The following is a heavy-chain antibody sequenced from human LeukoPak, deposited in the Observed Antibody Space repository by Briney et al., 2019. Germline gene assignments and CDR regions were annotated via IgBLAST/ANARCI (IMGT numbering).Heavy chain of an antibody. D-gene: IGHD3-3*01. V-gene: IGHV4-39*01. J-gene: IGHJ4*02. CDR2: IYYSGST. CDR3: ARLAYYDFWSGYWISSYFDY. Sequence: GSLRLSCAASGFSVSSNYMNWIRQPPGKGLEWIGSIYYSGSTYYNPSLKSRVTISVDTSKNQFSLKLSSVTAADTAVYYCARLAYYDFWSGYWISSYFDYWGQGTLVTVSS. CDR1: GFSVSSNY.